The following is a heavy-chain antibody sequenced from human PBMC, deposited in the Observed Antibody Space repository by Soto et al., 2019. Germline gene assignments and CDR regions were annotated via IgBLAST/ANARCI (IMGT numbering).Heavy chain of an antibody. V-gene: IGHV4-61*08. CDR2: IYYSGST. J-gene: IGHJ6*03. CDR3: ARELHHYYYYMDV. D-gene: IGHD2-21*02. CDR1: GGSISGGVHS. Sequence: SETLSLTCTVSGGSISGGVHSWSWIRQPPGKGLEWIGYIYYSGSTNYNPSLKSRVTISVDTSKNQFSLKLSSVTAADTAVYYCARELHHYYYYMDVWGKGTTVTVSS.